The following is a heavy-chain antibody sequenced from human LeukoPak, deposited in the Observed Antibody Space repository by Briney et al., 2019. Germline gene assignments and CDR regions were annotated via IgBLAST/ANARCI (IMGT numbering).Heavy chain of an antibody. V-gene: IGHV4-30-2*01. CDR3: ASTIFGVVNGDY. CDR2: IYHSGST. Sequence: PSETLSLTCTVSGGSISSGGYYWSWIRQPPGKGLEWIGYIYHSGSTHYNPSLKSRVTISVDRSKNQFSLKLSSVTAADTAVYYCASTIFGVVNGDYWGQGTLVTVSS. D-gene: IGHD3-3*01. CDR1: GGSISSGGYY. J-gene: IGHJ4*02.